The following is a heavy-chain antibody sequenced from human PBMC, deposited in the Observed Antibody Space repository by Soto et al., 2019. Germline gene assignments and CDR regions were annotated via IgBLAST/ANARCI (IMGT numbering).Heavy chain of an antibody. V-gene: IGHV1-69*01. D-gene: IGHD3-22*01. CDR2: FIPIFGTS. J-gene: IGHJ6*02. Sequence: QVQLEQSGAEVKKPGSSVKVSCKASGGTFRSHAIAWVRQAPGQGLEWMGDFIPIFGTSNYAQKFQGRISITADESRTTAYMELSTVTDEDPATYYCARGEGYYDSSGLEYYHGMDVWGQGTTLTVSS. CDR1: GGTFRSHA. CDR3: ARGEGYYDSSGLEYYHGMDV.